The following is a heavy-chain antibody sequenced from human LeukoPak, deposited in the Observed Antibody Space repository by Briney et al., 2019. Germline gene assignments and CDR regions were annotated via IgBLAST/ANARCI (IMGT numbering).Heavy chain of an antibody. CDR1: GYSISSGYY. CDR3: ARNGYMVRGVKYYYYYMDV. D-gene: IGHD3-10*01. J-gene: IGHJ6*03. CDR2: IYHSGST. Sequence: SETLSLTCAVSGYSISSGYYWGWIRQPPGKGLEWIGSIYHSGSTYYNPSLKSRVTMSVDTSKNQFSLKLSSVTAADTAVYYCARNGYMVRGVKYYYYYMDVWGKGTTVTVSS. V-gene: IGHV4-38-2*01.